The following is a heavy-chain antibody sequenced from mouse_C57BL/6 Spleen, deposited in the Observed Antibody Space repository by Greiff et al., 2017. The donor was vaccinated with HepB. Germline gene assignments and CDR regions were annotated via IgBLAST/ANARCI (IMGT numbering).Heavy chain of an antibody. D-gene: IGHD4-1*01. CDR3: ATGYYFDY. V-gene: IGHV1-22*01. Sequence: VQLKQSGPELVKPGASVKMSCKASGYTFTDYNMHWVKQSHGKSLEWIGYINPNNGGTSYYQKFKGKATLTVNKSSSTAYMELRSLTSEDSAVYYCATGYYFDYWGQGTTLTVSS. CDR1: GYTFTDYN. CDR2: INPNNGGT. J-gene: IGHJ2*01.